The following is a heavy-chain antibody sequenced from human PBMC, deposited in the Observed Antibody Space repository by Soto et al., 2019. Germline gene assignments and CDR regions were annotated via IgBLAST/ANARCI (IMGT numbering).Heavy chain of an antibody. V-gene: IGHV1-18*01. CDR2: ISAYNGNT. CDR1: GYTFTSYF. CDR3: ARQNYYSGMDV. J-gene: IGHJ6*02. Sequence: QVQLVQSGAEVKKPGASVKVSCKASGYTFTSYFITWVRQAAGQGLEWMGWISAYNGNTNYAQMLQGRVTMTTDTSTATAYMEMRSLGSDDTAVYYCARQNYYSGMDVWGQGTTVTVSS.